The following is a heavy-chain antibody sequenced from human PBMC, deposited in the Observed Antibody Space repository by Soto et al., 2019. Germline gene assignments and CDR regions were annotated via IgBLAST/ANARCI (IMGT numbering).Heavy chain of an antibody. Sequence: PSETLSLTCTASGDSIRGDYWSWIRQHPGKGLEWIGYIYYSGSTYYNPSLKSRVTISVDTSKNQSSLKLSSVTAADTAVYYCAIPDYYGSGSYFRYWGQGTLVTVSS. V-gene: IGHV4-59*06. D-gene: IGHD3-10*01. CDR2: IYYSGST. J-gene: IGHJ4*02. CDR1: GDSIRGDY. CDR3: AIPDYYGSGSYFRY.